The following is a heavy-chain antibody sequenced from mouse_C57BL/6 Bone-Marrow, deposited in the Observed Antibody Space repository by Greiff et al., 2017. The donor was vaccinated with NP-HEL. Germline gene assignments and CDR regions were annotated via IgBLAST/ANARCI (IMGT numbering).Heavy chain of an antibody. V-gene: IGHV1-72*01. J-gene: IGHJ1*03. Sequence: QVQLQQPGAELVKPGASVKLSCKASGYTFTSYWMHWVKQRPGRGLEWIGRIDPNSGGTKYNEKSKSKATLTVDKPSSTAYMQLSSLTSEDSAVYYCARGGYGSSSYWYFDVWGTGTTVTVSS. D-gene: IGHD1-1*01. CDR3: ARGGYGSSSYWYFDV. CDR2: IDPNSGGT. CDR1: GYTFTSYW.